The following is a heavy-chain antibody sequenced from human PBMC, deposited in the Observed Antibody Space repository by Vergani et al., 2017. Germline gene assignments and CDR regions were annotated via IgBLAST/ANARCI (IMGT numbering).Heavy chain of an antibody. CDR1: GYSFTNYW. D-gene: IGHD3-22*01. V-gene: IGHV5-51*01. J-gene: IGHJ4*02. Sequence: EVQLVQSGAEVKKPGESLKISCQISGYSFTNYWIGWVRQMPGKGLEWMGIIHPADSDTSYSPSFQGQVTISVGKSISTAYLQRSSLRASDSAMYYCARLYGRDSSGSKDFQYWCQGSLVAVSS. CDR2: IHPADSDT. CDR3: ARLYGRDSSGSKDFQY.